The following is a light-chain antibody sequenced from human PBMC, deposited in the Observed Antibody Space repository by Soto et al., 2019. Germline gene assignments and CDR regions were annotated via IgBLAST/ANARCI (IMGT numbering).Light chain of an antibody. J-gene: IGKJ1*01. CDR2: GAS. V-gene: IGKV3-15*01. CDR1: QSFSSD. Sequence: EILMAETPATLAWCPAERCTLSCRASQSFSSDLAWYQQKRGQAPRLLIYGASSRATGIPARFSGSGSGTEFTLTIGGLQSEDFAVYYCQQYNNWPQTFGQGTKVDI. CDR3: QQYNNWPQT.